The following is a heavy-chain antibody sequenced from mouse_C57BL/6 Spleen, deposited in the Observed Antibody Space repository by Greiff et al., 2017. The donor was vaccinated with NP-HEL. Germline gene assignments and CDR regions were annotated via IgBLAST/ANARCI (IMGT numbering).Heavy chain of an antibody. J-gene: IGHJ3*01. V-gene: IGHV1-50*01. CDR1: GYTFTSYW. CDR2: IDPSDSYT. Sequence: QVQLQQPGAELVKPGASVKLSCKASGYTFTSYWMQWVKQRPGQGLEWIGEIDPSDSYTNYNQKFKGKATLTVDTSSSTAYMQLSSLPSDDSAVFYCARKTIYYDYVEGFAYWGQGTLVTVSA. D-gene: IGHD2-4*01. CDR3: ARKTIYYDYVEGFAY.